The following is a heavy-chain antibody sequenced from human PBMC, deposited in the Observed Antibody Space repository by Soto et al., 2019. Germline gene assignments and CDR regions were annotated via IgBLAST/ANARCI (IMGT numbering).Heavy chain of an antibody. CDR3: AGNSGYDSGFDY. CDR1: GGSISSYY. Sequence: SETLSLTCTVSGGSISSYYWSWIRQPPGKGLEWIGYIYYSGSTNYNPSLKSRVTISVDTSKNQFSLKLSSVTAADTAVYYCAGNSGYDSGFDYWGQGTLVTVSS. V-gene: IGHV4-59*08. CDR2: IYYSGST. J-gene: IGHJ4*02. D-gene: IGHD5-12*01.